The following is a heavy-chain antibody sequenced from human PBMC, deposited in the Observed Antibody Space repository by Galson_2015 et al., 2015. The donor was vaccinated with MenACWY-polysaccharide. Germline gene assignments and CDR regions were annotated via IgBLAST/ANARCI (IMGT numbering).Heavy chain of an antibody. CDR1: GFTFSTYS. CDR3: ARDSVVAV. V-gene: IGHV3-48*01. Sequence: SLRLSCAASGFTFSTYSMNWVRQALGKGLEWISYINSRSTTILYADSVKGRFTISRDNAKNSVYLQMNSLRGEDTAMYYCARDSVVAVWGQGTLVAVSS. J-gene: IGHJ4*02. CDR2: INSRSTTI. D-gene: IGHD2-15*01.